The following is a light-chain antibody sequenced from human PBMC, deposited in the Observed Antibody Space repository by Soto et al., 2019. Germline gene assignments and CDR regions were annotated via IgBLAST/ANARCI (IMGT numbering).Light chain of an antibody. Sequence: QSVLTQPPSVSGAPGQRVTISCTGSSSNIGAGYDVHWYQQLLGTAPKLLIYGNSNRPSGVPDRFSGSKSGTSASLAITGIHAEDEADYYCQSYDSSLSGSVFGGGTKLSV. J-gene: IGLJ2*01. CDR2: GNS. CDR1: SSNIGAGYD. CDR3: QSYDSSLSGSV. V-gene: IGLV1-40*01.